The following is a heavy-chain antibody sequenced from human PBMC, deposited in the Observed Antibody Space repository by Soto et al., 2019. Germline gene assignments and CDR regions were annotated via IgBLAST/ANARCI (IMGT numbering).Heavy chain of an antibody. J-gene: IGHJ3*02. V-gene: IGHV5-51*01. CDR1: GYSFTNYW. D-gene: IGHD3-22*01. Sequence: GESLKISCKGSGYSFTNYWIGWVRQMPGKGLEWMGIIYPGDSDTRYSPSFQGQVTFSVDKSISTAYLQWRSLKASDTAMYYCARRDYYDSSVYVAFDIWGQGTMVT. CDR3: ARRDYYDSSVYVAFDI. CDR2: IYPGDSDT.